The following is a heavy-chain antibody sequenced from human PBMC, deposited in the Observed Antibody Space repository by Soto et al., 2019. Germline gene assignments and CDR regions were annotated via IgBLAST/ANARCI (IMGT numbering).Heavy chain of an antibody. V-gene: IGHV4-30-4*01. CDR2: IYYSGST. CDR3: ARGGYSYGVLFDY. D-gene: IGHD5-18*01. J-gene: IGHJ4*02. CDR1: GGSISSGDYY. Sequence: TLSLTCTVSGGSISSGDYYWSWIRQPPGKGLEWIGYIYYSGSTYYNPSLKSRVTISVDTSKNQFSLKLSSVTAADTAVYYCARGGYSYGVLFDYWGQGTLVTVSS.